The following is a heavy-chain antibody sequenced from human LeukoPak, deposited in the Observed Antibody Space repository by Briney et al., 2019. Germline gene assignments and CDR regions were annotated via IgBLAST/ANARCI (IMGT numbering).Heavy chain of an antibody. CDR2: IYYSGST. CDR1: GGSISSYY. Sequence: SETLSLTCTVSGGSISSYYWSWIRQPPGKGLEWIGYIYYSGSTNYNPSLKSRVTISADTSKNQFSLKLSSVTAADTAMYYCARELRLYCSTTSCQNWFDPWGQGTLVTVSS. D-gene: IGHD2-2*01. J-gene: IGHJ5*02. V-gene: IGHV4-59*01. CDR3: ARELRLYCSTTSCQNWFDP.